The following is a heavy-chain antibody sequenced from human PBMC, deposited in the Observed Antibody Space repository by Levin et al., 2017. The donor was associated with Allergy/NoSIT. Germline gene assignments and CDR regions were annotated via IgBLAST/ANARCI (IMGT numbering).Heavy chain of an antibody. CDR3: ARHNIVVVVAATRWFDP. D-gene: IGHD2-15*01. CDR1: GGSISSSSYY. V-gene: IGHV4-39*01. Sequence: SETLSLTCTVSGGSISSSSYYWGWIRQPPGKGLEWIGSIYYSGSTYYNPSLKSRVTISVDTSKNQFSLKLSSVTAADTAVYYCARHNIVVVVAATRWFDPWGQGTLVTVSS. CDR2: IYYSGST. J-gene: IGHJ5*02.